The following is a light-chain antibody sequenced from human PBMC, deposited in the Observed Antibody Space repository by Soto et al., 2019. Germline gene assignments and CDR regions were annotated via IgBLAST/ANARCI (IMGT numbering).Light chain of an antibody. Sequence: QSALTQPASVSGYPGQSITISCTGISSDVGGYTYVSWYQQHPGKAPKLMIYDVSNRPSGVSNRFSGSKSGNTASLTISGLQAEDEADYYCSSYRSSSYAFGTGTKATV. CDR1: SSDVGGYTY. V-gene: IGLV2-14*03. J-gene: IGLJ1*01. CDR3: SSYRSSSYA. CDR2: DVS.